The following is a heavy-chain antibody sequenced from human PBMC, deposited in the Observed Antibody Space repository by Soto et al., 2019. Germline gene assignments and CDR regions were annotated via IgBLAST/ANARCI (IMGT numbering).Heavy chain of an antibody. CDR2: IFPLTDIP. CDR1: GGTFRNYP. CDR3: ARGPLVVLNYFVS. J-gene: IGHJ4*02. V-gene: IGHV1-69*02. Sequence: QVQLVQSGTEVKKPGSSVKVSCKASGGTFRNYPINWVRQAPGQGLEWMGSIFPLTDIPDYAQNFQDRLTISADKSTSTAYMELSSLTSDDTAMYFCARGPLVVLNYFVSWGQGTLVTVSS.